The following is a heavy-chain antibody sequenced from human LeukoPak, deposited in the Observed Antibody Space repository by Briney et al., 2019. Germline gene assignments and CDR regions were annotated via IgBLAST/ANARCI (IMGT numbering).Heavy chain of an antibody. V-gene: IGHV4-39*01. D-gene: IGHD6-13*01. Sequence: SETLSLTCTVSGGSISSSSYYWGWIRQAPGKGLEWIGSIYYSGSTYYNPSLKSRVTISVDTSKNQFSLKLSSVTAADTAVYYCARRSSSWYSRFDPWGQGTLVTVSS. CDR2: IYYSGST. CDR1: GGSISSSSYY. CDR3: ARRSSSWYSRFDP. J-gene: IGHJ5*02.